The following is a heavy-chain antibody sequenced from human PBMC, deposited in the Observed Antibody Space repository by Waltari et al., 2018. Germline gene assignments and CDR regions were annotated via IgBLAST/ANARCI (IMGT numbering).Heavy chain of an antibody. D-gene: IGHD6-19*01. V-gene: IGHV1-2*02. Sequence: QVQLVQSGAEVKTPGASVKVSCQAFGSTFTDYYLHWVRQGSGQGLEWMVLVNPDSGGTKYAQNLQGRFTMTRGTSSTTVYMELSSLKYEDTAIYYCARGGGVTVPGFDFWGQGNLVTVSS. CDR3: ARGGGVTVPGFDF. CDR2: VNPDSGGT. CDR1: GSTFTDYY. J-gene: IGHJ4*02.